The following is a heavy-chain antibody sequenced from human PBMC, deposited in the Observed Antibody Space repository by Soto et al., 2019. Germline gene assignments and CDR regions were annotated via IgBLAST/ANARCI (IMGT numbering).Heavy chain of an antibody. Sequence: ASVKVSCKASGYTFNNYYLQWVRQAPGQGLEWMGIINPSEGSTSYAQKFQGRLTMTRDTSASTVYMELSSLRSEDTDLYYCARDHARSIPMIRGDAVIPQDFWGQGTLVTVSS. CDR1: GYTFNNYY. CDR3: ARDHARSIPMIRGDAVIPQDF. V-gene: IGHV1-46*02. J-gene: IGHJ4*02. CDR2: INPSEGST. D-gene: IGHD3-16*02.